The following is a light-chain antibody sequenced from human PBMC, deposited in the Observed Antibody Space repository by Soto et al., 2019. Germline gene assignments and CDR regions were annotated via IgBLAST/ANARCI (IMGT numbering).Light chain of an antibody. V-gene: IGLV1-40*01. CDR3: QSYDSSLSVYVV. Sequence: QAVVTQPPSVSGAPGQRVTISCTGSSSNIGAGYDVHWYQQLPGTAPKLLINGNSNRPSGVPDRFSGSKSGTSASLAITGLQAEDEADYYCQSYDSSLSVYVVFGGGTKLTVL. CDR1: SSNIGAGYD. CDR2: GNS. J-gene: IGLJ2*01.